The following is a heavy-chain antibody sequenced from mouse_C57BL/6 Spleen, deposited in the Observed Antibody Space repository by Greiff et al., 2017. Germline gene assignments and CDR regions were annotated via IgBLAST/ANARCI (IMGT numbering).Heavy chain of an antibody. CDR1: GFSLTSYG. Sequence: QVQLKQSGPGLVAPSQSLSITCTVSGFSLTSYGVHWVRQPPGKGLEWLVVIWSDGSTTYNSALKSRLSISKDNSKSQVFLKMNSLQTDETAMDYCARHGGFQTGGWFAYWGQGTLVTVAA. V-gene: IGHV2-6-1*01. CDR2: IWSDGST. J-gene: IGHJ3*01. CDR3: ARHGGFQTGGWFAY.